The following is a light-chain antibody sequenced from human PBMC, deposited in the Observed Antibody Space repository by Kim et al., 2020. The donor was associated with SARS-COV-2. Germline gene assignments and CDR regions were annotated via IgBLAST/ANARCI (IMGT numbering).Light chain of an antibody. J-gene: IGKJ4*01. CDR2: DAS. CDR1: QDVVNY. CDR3: QHYDNLPLT. V-gene: IGKV1-33*01. Sequence: DIQMTQSPSSLSASVGDRVTITCQASQDVVNYLNWYQQKPGKAPKLLIYDASNLETGVPSRFSGSGSGTDFTFTISSLQPEDIATYYCQHYDNLPLTFGGGTKVDIK.